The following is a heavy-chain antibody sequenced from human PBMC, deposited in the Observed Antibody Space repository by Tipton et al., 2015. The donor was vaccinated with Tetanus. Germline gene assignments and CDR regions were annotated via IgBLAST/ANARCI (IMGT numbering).Heavy chain of an antibody. CDR1: GFTFSSYS. D-gene: IGHD2-2*01. V-gene: IGHV3-21*01. J-gene: IGHJ4*02. CDR3: ARDSGEAYCSSTSCYSDFDY. CDR2: ISSSSSYI. Sequence: SLRLSCAASGFTFSSYSMNWVRQAPGKGLEWVSSISSSSSYIYYADSVKGRFTISRDNAKNSLYLQMNSLRAEDTAVYYCARDSGEAYCSSTSCYSDFDYWGQGTLVTVSS.